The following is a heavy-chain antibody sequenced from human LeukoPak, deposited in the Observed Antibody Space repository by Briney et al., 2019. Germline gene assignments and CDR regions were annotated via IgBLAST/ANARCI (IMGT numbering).Heavy chain of an antibody. Sequence: GSLGLSCAASGFTFSSYSMNWVRQAPGKGLEWVSYISSSSSTIYYADSVKGRFTISRDNAKNSLYLQMNSLRDEDTAVYYCARALGGSGWYFHFYYYGMDVWGQGTTVTVSS. V-gene: IGHV3-48*02. D-gene: IGHD6-19*01. CDR2: ISSSSSTI. CDR3: ARALGGSGWYFHFYYYGMDV. CDR1: GFTFSSYS. J-gene: IGHJ6*02.